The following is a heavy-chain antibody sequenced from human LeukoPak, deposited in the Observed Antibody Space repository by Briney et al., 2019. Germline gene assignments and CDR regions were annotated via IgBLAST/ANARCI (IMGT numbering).Heavy chain of an antibody. CDR3: ARDGYRSGGIYEPFDY. J-gene: IGHJ4*02. CDR2: ISYDGSNK. CDR1: GFTFSSYA. Sequence: PGGSLRLSCAVSGFTFSSYAMHWVRQAPGKGLEWVAVISYDGSNKYYADSVKGRFTISRDNSKNTLYLQMNSLRAEDTAVYYCARDGYRSGGIYEPFDYWGQGTLVTVSS. V-gene: IGHV3-30-3*01. D-gene: IGHD2-15*01.